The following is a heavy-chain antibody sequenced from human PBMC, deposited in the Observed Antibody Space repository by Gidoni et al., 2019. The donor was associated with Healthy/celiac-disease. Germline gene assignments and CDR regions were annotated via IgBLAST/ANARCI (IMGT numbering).Heavy chain of an antibody. CDR2: INHSGST. CDR3: AVQYCTNGVCYTAEDRPPHYYYYMDV. CDR1: GGSFSGYY. J-gene: IGHJ6*03. V-gene: IGHV4-34*01. Sequence: QVQLQQWGAGLLKPSETLSLTCAVYGGSFSGYYWSWIRQPPGKGLEWIGEINHSGSTNYNPSLKSRVTISVDTSKNQFSLKLSSVTAADTAVYYCAVQYCTNGVCYTAEDRPPHYYYYMDVWGKGTTVTVSS. D-gene: IGHD2-8*01.